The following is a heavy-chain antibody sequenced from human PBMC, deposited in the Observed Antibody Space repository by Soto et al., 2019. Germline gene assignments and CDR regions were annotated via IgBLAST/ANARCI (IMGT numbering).Heavy chain of an antibody. CDR3: AKGDVVVVTAIPHFDY. CDR1: GFTFSSYA. D-gene: IGHD2-21*02. J-gene: IGHJ4*02. V-gene: IGHV3-30-3*01. CDR2: ISYDGSNK. Sequence: GGSLRLSCAASGFTFSSYAMHWVRQAPGKGLEWVAVISYDGSNKYYADSVKGRFTISRDNSKNTLYLQMNSLRAEDTAVYYCAKGDVVVVTAIPHFDYWGQGTLVTVSS.